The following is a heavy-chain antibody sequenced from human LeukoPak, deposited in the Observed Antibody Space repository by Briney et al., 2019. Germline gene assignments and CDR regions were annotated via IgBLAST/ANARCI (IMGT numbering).Heavy chain of an antibody. D-gene: IGHD6-6*01. CDR1: GFTFSSYG. V-gene: IGHV3-30*02. CDR3: AKATGSIAARIFEGY. J-gene: IGHJ4*02. CDR2: IRYDGSNK. Sequence: GGSLRLSCAASGFTFSSYGMHWVRQAPGKGLEWVAFIRYDGSNKYYADSVKGRFTISRDNSKNTLYLQMNSLRAEDTAVYYCAKATGSIAARIFEGYWGQGTLVTVSS.